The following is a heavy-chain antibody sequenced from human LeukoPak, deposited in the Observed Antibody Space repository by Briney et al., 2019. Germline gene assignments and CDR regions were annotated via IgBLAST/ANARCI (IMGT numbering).Heavy chain of an antibody. V-gene: IGHV1-2*02. D-gene: IGHD3-3*01. CDR1: GYTFTGYY. CDR3: ARDRYDFWSGANDY. J-gene: IGHJ4*02. CDR2: INPNSGGT. Sequence: GASVKVSCRASGYTFTGYYMHWVRQAPGQGLEWMGWINPNSGGTNYAQKFQGRVTMTRDTSISTAYMALSRLRSDDTAVYYCARDRYDFWSGANDYWGQGTLVTVSS.